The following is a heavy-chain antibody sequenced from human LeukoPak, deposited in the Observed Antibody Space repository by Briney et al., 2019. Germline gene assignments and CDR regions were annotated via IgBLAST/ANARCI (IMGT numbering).Heavy chain of an antibody. CDR2: IYYTGST. CDR1: GASISSYY. D-gene: IGHD2-2*01. CDR3: SSSLVGGVTYGFDL. J-gene: IGHJ3*01. V-gene: IGHV4-59*01. Sequence: SETLSLTCTVSGASISSYYWSWIRQPPGKGLEWIGYIYYTGSTNSNPSLKSRVTISLDTSKNQFPLKVSPVTAADTALYCASSSLVGGVTYGFDLWGRGTAVRVSS.